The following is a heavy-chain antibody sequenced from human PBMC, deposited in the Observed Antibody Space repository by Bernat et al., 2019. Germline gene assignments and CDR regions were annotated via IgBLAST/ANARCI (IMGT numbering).Heavy chain of an antibody. CDR2: ISYDGSNK. D-gene: IGHD6-13*01. Sequence: QVQLVESGGGVVQPGRSLRLSCAASGFTFSSYGMHWVRQAPGKGLEWVAVISYDGSNKYYADSVKGRFTISRDNSKNTLYLQMNSLRAEDTAVYYCAKEGSIIAGGSYFDYWGHGTLVTVSS. V-gene: IGHV3-30*18. J-gene: IGHJ4*01. CDR3: AKEGSIIAGGSYFDY. CDR1: GFTFSSYG.